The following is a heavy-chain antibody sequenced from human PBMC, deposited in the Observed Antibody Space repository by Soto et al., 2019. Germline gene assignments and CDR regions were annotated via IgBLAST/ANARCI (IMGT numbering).Heavy chain of an antibody. CDR1: GFTLSDYY. CDR2: TRDKPNSYTT. Sequence: GGSLRLSCVASGFTLSDYYVDWVRQAPGKGLEWVGRTRDKPNSYTTEYAASVEGRFTISRADSKNSLYLQLNSLNTEDTAVYYCGRGGYRHYSAYYYYALDVWGQGTTVTVSS. V-gene: IGHV3-72*01. D-gene: IGHD4-4*01. CDR3: GRGGYRHYSAYYYYALDV. J-gene: IGHJ6*02.